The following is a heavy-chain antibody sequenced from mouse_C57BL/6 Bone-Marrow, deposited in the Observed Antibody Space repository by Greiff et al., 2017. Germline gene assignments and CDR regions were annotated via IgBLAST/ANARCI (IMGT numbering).Heavy chain of an antibody. D-gene: IGHD2-4*01. Sequence: EVQRVESGGDLVKPGGSLKLSCAASGFTFSSYGMSWVRQTPDKRLEWVATISSGGSYTYYPDSVKGRFTISRDNAKNTLYLQMSSLKSEDTAMYYCANLIYYDYTYAMDYWGQGTSVTVSS. CDR2: ISSGGSYT. V-gene: IGHV5-6*01. J-gene: IGHJ4*01. CDR3: ANLIYYDYTYAMDY. CDR1: GFTFSSYG.